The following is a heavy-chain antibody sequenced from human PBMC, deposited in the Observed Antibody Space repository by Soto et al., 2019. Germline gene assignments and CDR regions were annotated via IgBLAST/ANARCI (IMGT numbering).Heavy chain of an antibody. J-gene: IGHJ6*02. D-gene: IGHD3-10*01. CDR2: IYYSGST. V-gene: IGHV4-39*01. CDR1: GGSISSSSYY. CDR3: ASLERGVTEYYYGMDV. Sequence: SETLSLTCTVSGGSISSSSYYWGWIRQPPGKGLEWIGSIYYSGSTYYNPSLKSRVTISVDTSKNQFSLKLSSVTAADTAVYYCASLERGVTEYYYGMDVWGQGTTVTVSS.